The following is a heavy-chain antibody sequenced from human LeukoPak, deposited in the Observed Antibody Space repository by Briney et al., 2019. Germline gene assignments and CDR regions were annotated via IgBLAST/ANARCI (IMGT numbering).Heavy chain of an antibody. D-gene: IGHD4/OR15-4a*01. CDR3: ARRAGAYSHPYDY. V-gene: IGHV3-53*01. Sequence: PGGSLRLSCTVSGSTVSSNSMSWVRQAPGKGLEWVSFIYSHNTHYSDSVKGRFTISRDNSKNTLYLQMNSLRAEDTAVYCCARRAGAYSHPYDYWGQGTLVTVSS. J-gene: IGHJ4*02. CDR2: IYSHNT. CDR1: GSTVSSNS.